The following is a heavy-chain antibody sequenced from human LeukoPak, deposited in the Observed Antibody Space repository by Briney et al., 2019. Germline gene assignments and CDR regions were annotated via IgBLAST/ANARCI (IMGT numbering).Heavy chain of an antibody. CDR3: ARDLGCSGGSCYPSVGWFDP. V-gene: IGHV4-34*01. Sequence: SETLSLTCAVYGGSFSGYYWSWIRQPPGKGLEWIGEINHSGSTNYNPSLKSRVTISVDTSKNQFSLKLSSVTAADTAVYYCARDLGCSGGSCYPSVGWFDPWGQGTLVTVSS. CDR1: GGSFSGYY. J-gene: IGHJ5*02. D-gene: IGHD2-15*01. CDR2: INHSGST.